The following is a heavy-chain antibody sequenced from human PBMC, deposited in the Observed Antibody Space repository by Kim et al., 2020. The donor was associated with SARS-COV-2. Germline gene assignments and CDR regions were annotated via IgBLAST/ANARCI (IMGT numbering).Heavy chain of an antibody. D-gene: IGHD6-13*01. CDR1: GGSFSGYY. CDR3: ARASSWYKAFDY. Sequence: SETLSLTCAVYGGSFSGYYWSWIRQPPGKGLEWIGEINHSGSTNYNPSLKSRVTISVDTSKNQFSLKLSSVTAAATAVFYCARASSWYKAFDYWGQGTLV. V-gene: IGHV4-34*01. CDR2: INHSGST. J-gene: IGHJ4*02.